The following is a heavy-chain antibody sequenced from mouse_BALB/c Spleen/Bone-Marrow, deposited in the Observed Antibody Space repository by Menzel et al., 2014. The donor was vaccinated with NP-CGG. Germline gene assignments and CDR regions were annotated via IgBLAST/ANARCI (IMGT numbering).Heavy chain of an antibody. J-gene: IGHJ2*01. V-gene: IGHV7-3*02. CDR1: GFTSTDYY. CDR2: IRNKANGYTT. Sequence: EVKVEESGGGLVQPGGSLRLSCATSGFTSTDYYMNWVRQPPGKALEWLGFIRNKANGYTTEYSASVKGRFTISRDNSQSILYLQMNTLRAEDSATYYCARDSRSTVSHFDYWGQGTTLTVSS. CDR3: ARDSRSTVSHFDY. D-gene: IGHD1-1*01.